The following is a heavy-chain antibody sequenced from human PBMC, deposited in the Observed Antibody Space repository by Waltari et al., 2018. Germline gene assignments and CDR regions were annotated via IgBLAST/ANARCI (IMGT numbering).Heavy chain of an antibody. J-gene: IGHJ4*02. Sequence: QVQLQESGPGLVKPSETLSLTCTVSGGSISSYYWSWIRQPAGKGLEWIGRIYTSGSTNYNPSLKSRVTMSVDPSKNQFSLKLSSVTAADTAVYYCAGGYCSSTSCYGDYFDYWGQGTLVTVSS. V-gene: IGHV4-4*07. CDR1: GGSISSYY. CDR2: IYTSGST. CDR3: AGGYCSSTSCYGDYFDY. D-gene: IGHD2-2*01.